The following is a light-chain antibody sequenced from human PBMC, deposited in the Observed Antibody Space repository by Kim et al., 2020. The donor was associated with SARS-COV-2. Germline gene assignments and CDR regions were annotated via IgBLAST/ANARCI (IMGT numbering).Light chain of an antibody. J-gene: IGKJ2*03. CDR3: LQATQNPHS. CDR2: TIS. V-gene: IGKV2-24*01. CDR1: QGLVHSDGNTY. Sequence: PPASISCRSSQGLVHSDGNTYLSWLKQRAGQIHRLLIYTISNRFSGLPYRFSGSGAGTDFTLKISRVEAEDVGIYYCLQATQNPHSFGQGTKLEIK.